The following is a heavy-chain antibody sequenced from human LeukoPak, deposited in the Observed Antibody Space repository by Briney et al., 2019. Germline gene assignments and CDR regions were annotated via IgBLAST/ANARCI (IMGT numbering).Heavy chain of an antibody. CDR2: INPNSGGT. CDR3: ARDESSYDFWSGSDAFDI. Sequence: GASVKVSCKASGYTFTGYYMHWVRQAPGQGLEWMGWINPNSGGTNYAQKFQGRVTMTRDTSISTAYMELSRLRSDDTAVYYCARDESSYDFWSGSDAFDIWGQGTMVTVSS. J-gene: IGHJ3*02. D-gene: IGHD3-3*01. V-gene: IGHV1-2*02. CDR1: GYTFTGYY.